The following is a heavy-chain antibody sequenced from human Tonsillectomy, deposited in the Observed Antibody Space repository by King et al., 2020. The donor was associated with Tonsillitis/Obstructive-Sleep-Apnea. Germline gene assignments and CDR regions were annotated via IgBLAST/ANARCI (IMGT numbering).Heavy chain of an antibody. V-gene: IGHV5-51*01. Sequence: QLVQSGAEVKKPGESLKISCKGSGYSFTTYWIGWVRQMPGKGLEWMGLIYPGDSETRYSPSFQGQVTISADRSISTAYLPWSSLKASDTAMYYCARSEYSGYDMGYFFDYWGQGSLVTVAS. D-gene: IGHD5-12*01. CDR1: GYSFTTYW. CDR3: ARSEYSGYDMGYFFDY. J-gene: IGHJ4*02. CDR2: IYPGDSET.